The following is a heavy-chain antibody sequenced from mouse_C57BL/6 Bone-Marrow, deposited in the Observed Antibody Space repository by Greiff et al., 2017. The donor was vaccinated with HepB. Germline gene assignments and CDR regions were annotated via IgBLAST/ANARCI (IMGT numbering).Heavy chain of an antibody. Sequence: QVQLQQPGAELVKPGASVKMSCKASGYTFTSYWITWVKQRPGQGLEWIGDIYPGSGSTNYNEKFKSKATLTVDTSSSTAYMQLSSLTSEDSAVYYCARGRIDPYAMDYWGQGTTVTVSS. J-gene: IGHJ4*01. CDR2: IYPGSGST. V-gene: IGHV1-55*01. CDR3: ARGRIDPYAMDY. CDR1: GYTFTSYW.